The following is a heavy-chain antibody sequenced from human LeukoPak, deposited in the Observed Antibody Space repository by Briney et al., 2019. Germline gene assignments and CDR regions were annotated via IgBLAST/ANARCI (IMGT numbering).Heavy chain of an antibody. Sequence: ASVKVSCKASGGTFSSYAISWVRQAPGQGLEWMGGIIPIFGTANYAQKFQGRVTITTDESTSTAYMELSSLRSEDTAVYYCASWHYDILIGYLHWGQGTQVTVSS. J-gene: IGHJ4*01. CDR3: ASWHYDILIGYLH. V-gene: IGHV1-69*05. D-gene: IGHD3-9*01. CDR1: GGTFSSYA. CDR2: IIPIFGTA.